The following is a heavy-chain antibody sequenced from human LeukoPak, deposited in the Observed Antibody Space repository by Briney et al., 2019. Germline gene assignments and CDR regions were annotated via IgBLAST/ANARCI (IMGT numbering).Heavy chain of an antibody. D-gene: IGHD3-9*01. Sequence: SETLSLTCTVSGGSISSYYWSWIRQPPGKGLEWIGYIYYSGSTNYNPSLKSRVTISVDTSKNQFSLKLSSVTAADTAVYYCARVSVYYDILTGYYPGGYFDYWGQGTLVTVSS. V-gene: IGHV4-59*01. CDR1: GGSISSYY. J-gene: IGHJ4*02. CDR3: ARVSVYYDILTGYYPGGYFDY. CDR2: IYYSGST.